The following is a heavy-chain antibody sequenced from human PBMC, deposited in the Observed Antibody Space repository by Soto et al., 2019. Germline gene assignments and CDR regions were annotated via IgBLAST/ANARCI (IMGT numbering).Heavy chain of an antibody. CDR2: INSDGSST. V-gene: IGHV3-74*01. J-gene: IGHJ6*02. Sequence: GGSLRLSCAASGFTFSSYWMHWVRQAPGKGLVWVSRINSDGSSTSYADSVKGRFTISRDNAKNTLYLQMNRLRAEDTAVYYCARSEGPMARYGMDVWGQGTTVTVSS. CDR1: GFTFSSYW. CDR3: ARSEGPMARYGMDV. D-gene: IGHD3-10*01.